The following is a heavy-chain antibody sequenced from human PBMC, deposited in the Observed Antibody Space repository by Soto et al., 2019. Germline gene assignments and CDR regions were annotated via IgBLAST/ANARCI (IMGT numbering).Heavy chain of an antibody. D-gene: IGHD3-16*02. CDR2: ISGYNGDV. CDR3: ARSSGGVFGIIIEGSNWLAP. CDR1: GYTFNRHG. J-gene: IGHJ5*02. V-gene: IGHV1-18*04. Sequence: ASVKVSCKASGYTFNRHGITWVRQAPGQGLEWMGWISGYNGDVNYEQKFQGRVTLSSDTLTSTVYLELKSLRFDDTAVYYCARSSGGVFGIIIEGSNWLAPWGQGALVTVSS.